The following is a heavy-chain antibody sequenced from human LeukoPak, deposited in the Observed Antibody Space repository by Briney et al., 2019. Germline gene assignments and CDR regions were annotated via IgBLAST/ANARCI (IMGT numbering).Heavy chain of an antibody. V-gene: IGHV1-46*01. CDR3: ARVKVAGISTSYYYYYMDV. Sequence: ASVKVSCKASGYTFTSYYMHWVRQVPGQGLEWMGIINPSGGSTSYAQKFQGRVTMTRDTSTSTVYMELSSLRSEDTAVYYCARVKVAGISTSYYYYYMDVWGKGTTVTVSS. J-gene: IGHJ6*03. CDR1: GYTFTSYY. D-gene: IGHD6-19*01. CDR2: INPSGGST.